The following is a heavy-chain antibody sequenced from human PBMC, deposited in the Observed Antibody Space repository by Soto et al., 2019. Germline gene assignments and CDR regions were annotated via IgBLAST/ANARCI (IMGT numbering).Heavy chain of an antibody. D-gene: IGHD6-19*01. J-gene: IGHJ4*02. Sequence: SETLSLTCTVSGGSISSSSFYWGWIRQPPGKGLEWIGSIYYSGSTYYNPSLMGRVTISVDTSKNQFSLKLSSVTAADTAVYYCARDGSGWNYYFDYWGQGTLVTVSS. CDR3: ARDGSGWNYYFDY. V-gene: IGHV4-39*02. CDR2: IYYSGST. CDR1: GGSISSSSFY.